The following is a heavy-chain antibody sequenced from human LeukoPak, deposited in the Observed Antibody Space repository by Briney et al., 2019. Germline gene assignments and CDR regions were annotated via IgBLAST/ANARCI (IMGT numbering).Heavy chain of an antibody. J-gene: IGHJ4*02. D-gene: IGHD1-1*01. Sequence: PGRSLRLSCAASGFTFSSYGMHWVRQAPGKGLEWVAVISYDGSNKYYADSVKGRFTISRDNSKNTLYLQMNSLRAEDTAVYYCAKDGGWGLERHASLDYWGQGTLVTVSS. CDR3: AKDGGWGLERHASLDY. V-gene: IGHV3-30*18. CDR1: GFTFSSYG. CDR2: ISYDGSNK.